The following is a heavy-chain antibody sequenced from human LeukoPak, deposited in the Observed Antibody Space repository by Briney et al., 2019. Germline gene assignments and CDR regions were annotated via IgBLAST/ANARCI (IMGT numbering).Heavy chain of an antibody. CDR3: ARDRSSGWYAFDY. V-gene: IGHV3-11*01. CDR1: GFTFSDYY. D-gene: IGHD6-19*01. CDR2: ISSSGSTI. Sequence: GGSLRLSCAASGFTFSDYYMSWIRQAPGKGLEWVSYISSSGSTIYYADSVKGRFTISRDNAKNSLYLQMNSLRAEDTAVYYCARDRSSGWYAFDYWGQGTLVTVSS. J-gene: IGHJ4*02.